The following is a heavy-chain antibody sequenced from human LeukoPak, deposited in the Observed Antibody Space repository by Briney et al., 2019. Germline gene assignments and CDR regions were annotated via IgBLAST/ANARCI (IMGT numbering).Heavy chain of an antibody. J-gene: IGHJ4*02. V-gene: IGHV1-69*13. CDR3: ARGRDYYDSSGYYDFDY. CDR1: GGTFSSYA. Sequence: SVKVSRKASGGTFSSYAISWVRQAPGQGLEWMGGIIPIFGTANYAQKFQGRVTITADESTSTAYMELSSLRSEDTAVYYCARGRDYYDSSGYYDFDYWGQGTLVTVSS. CDR2: IIPIFGTA. D-gene: IGHD3-22*01.